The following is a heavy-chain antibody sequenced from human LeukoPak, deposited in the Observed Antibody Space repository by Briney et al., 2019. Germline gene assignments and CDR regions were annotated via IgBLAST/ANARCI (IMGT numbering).Heavy chain of an antibody. Sequence: PSETLSLTCTISGGSISSYYWSWIRQPPGKGLEWIGYIYYSGSTNYNPSLKSRVTISVDTSKNQFSLKLSSVTAADTAVYYCARDLGREYGYYGPRAGWFDPWGQGTLVTVSS. V-gene: IGHV4-59*01. CDR1: GGSISSYY. CDR3: ARDLGREYGYYGPRAGWFDP. D-gene: IGHD3-10*01. J-gene: IGHJ5*02. CDR2: IYYSGST.